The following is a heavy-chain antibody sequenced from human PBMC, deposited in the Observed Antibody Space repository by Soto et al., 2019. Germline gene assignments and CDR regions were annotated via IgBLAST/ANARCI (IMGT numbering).Heavy chain of an antibody. D-gene: IGHD6-6*01. J-gene: IGHJ6*02. V-gene: IGHV4-30-4*01. CDR2: IYYSGST. CDR3: VSPALWYSSSSPYYYYYGMDV. CDR1: GGSISSGDYY. Sequence: QVQLQESGPGLVKPSQTLSLTCTVSGGSISSGDYYWSWIRQPPGKGLEWIGYIYYSGSTYYNPSLKSRVTISVDTSKNQFSLKLSSVTAADTAVYYCVSPALWYSSSSPYYYYYGMDVWGQGTTVTVSS.